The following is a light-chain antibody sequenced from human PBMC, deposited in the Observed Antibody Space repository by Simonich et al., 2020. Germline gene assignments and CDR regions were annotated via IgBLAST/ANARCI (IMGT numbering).Light chain of an antibody. CDR1: QRVSSSY. CDR3: QQSYSTPPWT. CDR2: GAS. J-gene: IGKJ1*01. Sequence: EIVLTQSPGTLSLSPGERATLSCRASQRVSSSYLAWYQQKPGQAPRLLIYGASSRATGIPDRFSGSGSGTDFTLTISSLQPEDFATYYCQQSYSTPPWTFGQGTKVEIK. V-gene: IGKV3-20*01.